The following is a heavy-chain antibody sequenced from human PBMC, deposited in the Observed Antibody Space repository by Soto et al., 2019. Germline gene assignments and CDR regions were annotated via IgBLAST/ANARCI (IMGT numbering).Heavy chain of an antibody. V-gene: IGHV1-69*13. CDR3: VGGLRWLPYYFDY. Sequence: SVKVSCKASGGTFSSYAISWVRQAPGQGLEWMGGIIPTFGTANYAQKFQGRVTITADESTSTAYMELSSLRSEDTAVYYCVGGLRWLPYYFDYWGQGTLVTVSS. D-gene: IGHD4-17*01. CDR2: IIPTFGTA. J-gene: IGHJ4*02. CDR1: GGTFSSYA.